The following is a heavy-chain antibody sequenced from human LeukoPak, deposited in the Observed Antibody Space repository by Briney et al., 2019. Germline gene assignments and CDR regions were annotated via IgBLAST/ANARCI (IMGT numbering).Heavy chain of an antibody. CDR3: ARDQPYYYGSGSQLGYFDY. J-gene: IGHJ4*02. Sequence: PGGSLRLSCAASGFTVSSNYMSWVRQAPGKGLEWVSVMYSGGSTYYADSVKGRFTISRDNSKNTLYLQMNSLRAEDTAVYYCARDQPYYYGSGSQLGYFDYWGQGTLVTVSS. CDR2: MYSGGST. D-gene: IGHD3-10*01. CDR1: GFTVSSNY. V-gene: IGHV3-66*01.